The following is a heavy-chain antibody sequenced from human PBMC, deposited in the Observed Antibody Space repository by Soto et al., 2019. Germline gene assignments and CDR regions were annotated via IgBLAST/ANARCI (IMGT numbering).Heavy chain of an antibody. CDR3: AREETAWPLAYGLDV. Sequence: PWWSLRLSCSGSVFTFSRYSMHWFRQAPGKGLEWVSSIGTRSDIYYADSVKGRFTISRDNAKNSLSLQMNSLRAEDTGVYYCAREETAWPLAYGLDVWGQGTTVTVSS. CDR2: IGTRSDI. V-gene: IGHV3-21*01. D-gene: IGHD2-21*02. CDR1: VFTFSRYS. J-gene: IGHJ6*02.